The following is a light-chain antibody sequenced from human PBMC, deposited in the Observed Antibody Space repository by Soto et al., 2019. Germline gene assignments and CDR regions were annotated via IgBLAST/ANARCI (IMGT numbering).Light chain of an antibody. CDR2: EGS. Sequence: QSALTQPASVSGSPGQSITISCTGTSSDVGIYNLVSWYQQHPGKAPKLMIYEGSKRPSGVSNRFSGSKSGNTASLTISGLQAEDEADYYCCSYAGSSVGVFGGGTQLTVL. CDR3: CSYAGSSVGV. J-gene: IGLJ2*01. V-gene: IGLV2-23*01. CDR1: SSDVGIYNL.